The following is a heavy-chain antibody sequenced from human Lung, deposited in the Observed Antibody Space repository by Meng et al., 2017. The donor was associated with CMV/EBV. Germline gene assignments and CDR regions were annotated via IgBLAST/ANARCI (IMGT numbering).Heavy chain of an antibody. Sequence: SVXVSXXTVGHTFTSHDINWVRQATGQGLESVGWMNPNSGGTGYAQNLQGRISMTGNTSISTAYMELTGLRSEDTAVYYCVIRIYCTSSNCHIVDWGQG. V-gene: IGHV1-8*01. J-gene: IGHJ4*02. CDR1: GHTFTSHD. CDR2: MNPNSGGT. D-gene: IGHD2-2*01. CDR3: VIRIYCTSSNCHIVD.